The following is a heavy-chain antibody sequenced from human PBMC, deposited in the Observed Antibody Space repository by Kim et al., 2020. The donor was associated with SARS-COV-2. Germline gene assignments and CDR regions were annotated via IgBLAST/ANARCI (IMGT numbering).Heavy chain of an antibody. D-gene: IGHD3-10*01. CDR2: LYYSGST. Sequence: SETLSLTCTVSGGSIRSSSYYWGWIRQPPGKGLEWIGSLYYSGSTYYNPSLKSRVTISVDTTKNQFSLKLSSVTAAATAVYYCARGQAYYYGSGSYGYFDLWGRGTLVTVSS. CDR1: GGSIRSSSYY. V-gene: IGHV4-39*01. J-gene: IGHJ2*01. CDR3: ARGQAYYYGSGSYGYFDL.